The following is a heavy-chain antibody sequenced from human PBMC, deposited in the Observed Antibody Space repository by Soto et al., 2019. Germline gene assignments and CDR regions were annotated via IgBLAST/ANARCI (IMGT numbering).Heavy chain of an antibody. Sequence: EVQLLESGGGLVQPGGSLRLSCAASGFTFSSYAMSLVRQAPGKGLEWVSSISGSGGSTYYADSVKGRFTIARDNSKKTLYLQMNSLRAEDTAVYYCAKDGARDGSGGIFDYWGQGTLVTVSS. D-gene: IGHD2-15*01. V-gene: IGHV3-23*01. CDR2: ISGSGGST. CDR1: GFTFSSYA. CDR3: AKDGARDGSGGIFDY. J-gene: IGHJ4*02.